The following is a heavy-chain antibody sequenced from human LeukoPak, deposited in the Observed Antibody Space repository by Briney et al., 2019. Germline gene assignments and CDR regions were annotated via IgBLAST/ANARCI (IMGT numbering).Heavy chain of an antibody. CDR1: GGSISSGSYY. CDR3: ARVVRIAARPGYFDY. D-gene: IGHD6-6*01. V-gene: IGHV4-61*02. CDR2: IYTSGST. Sequence: SQALSLTCTVSGGSISSGSYYWSWIRQPAGKGLEWIGRIYTSGSTNYNPSLKSRVTISVDTSKNQFSLKLSSVTAADTAVYYCARVVRIAARPGYFDYWGQGTLVTVSS. J-gene: IGHJ4*02.